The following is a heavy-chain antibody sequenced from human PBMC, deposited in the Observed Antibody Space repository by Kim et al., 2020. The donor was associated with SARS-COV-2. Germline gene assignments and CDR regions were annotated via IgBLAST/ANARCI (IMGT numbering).Heavy chain of an antibody. V-gene: IGHV3-66*02. Sequence: GGSLRLSCAASGFTVSSNYMSWVRQAPGKGLEWVSVIYSGGSTYYADSVKGRFTISRDNSKNTLYLQMNSLRAEDPAGYYCARKIGIPPYYYGSGSYYTQDDYYYGMDVWGQGTTVTVSS. CDR3: ARKIGIPPYYYGSGSYYTQDDYYYGMDV. J-gene: IGHJ6*02. D-gene: IGHD3-10*01. CDR1: GFTVSSNY. CDR2: IYSGGST.